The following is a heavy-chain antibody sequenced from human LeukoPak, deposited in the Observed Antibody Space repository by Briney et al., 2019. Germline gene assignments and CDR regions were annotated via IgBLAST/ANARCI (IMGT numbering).Heavy chain of an antibody. CDR1: GGSISSYY. Sequence: SETLCLTCTASGGSISSYYGSWIRQPPGKGLEGVGDIYYRGSTNYNPSLKSRVTTSLDTSKNQFSLKMSFVTDAATAVYSCARDGYGLGKNYYGMDVWGQGTTVTVSS. D-gene: IGHD3-10*01. J-gene: IGHJ6*02. CDR3: ARDGYGLGKNYYGMDV. V-gene: IGHV4-59*01. CDR2: IYYRGST.